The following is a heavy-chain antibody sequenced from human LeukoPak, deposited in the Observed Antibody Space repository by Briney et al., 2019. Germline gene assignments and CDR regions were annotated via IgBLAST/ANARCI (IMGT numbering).Heavy chain of an antibody. J-gene: IGHJ4*02. CDR1: ADSISRGSYY. Sequence: SQTLSLTCTVSADSISRGSYYWTWIRQPAGKGLEWIGHIYTSGSTNYNPSLKSRVTISVDTSKNQLSLKLSSVTAADTAVYYCAREFSYWGQGTLVTISS. CDR2: IYTSGST. CDR3: AREFSY. V-gene: IGHV4-61*09.